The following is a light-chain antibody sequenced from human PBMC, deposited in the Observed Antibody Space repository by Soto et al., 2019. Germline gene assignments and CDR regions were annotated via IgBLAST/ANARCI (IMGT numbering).Light chain of an antibody. CDR3: QHYGSSPT. V-gene: IGKV3-20*01. CDR2: DAS. CDR1: QSVSSSY. J-gene: IGKJ1*01. Sequence: EIVLTQSPGTLSLSPGERATLSCRASQSVSSSYLAWYQQKPGQAPRLLIYDASSRATGIPDRFSGSGSGTDFTLTISRLEPEDFAVHYCQHYGSSPTFGQGTKVDIK.